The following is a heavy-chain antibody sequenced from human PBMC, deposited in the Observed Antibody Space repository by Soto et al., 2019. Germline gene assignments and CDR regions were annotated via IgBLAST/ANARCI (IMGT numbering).Heavy chain of an antibody. CDR3: ARDYPLLPKQLWFGELSPAYYYGMDV. V-gene: IGHV3-74*01. J-gene: IGHJ6*02. CDR1: GFTFSSYW. Sequence: GGSLRLSCAASGFTFSSYWMHWVRQAPGKGLVWVSRINSDGSSTSYADSVKGRFTISRDNAKNTLYLQMNSLRAEDTAVYYCARDYPLLPKQLWFGELSPAYYYGMDVWGQGTTVTVSS. D-gene: IGHD3-10*01. CDR2: INSDGSST.